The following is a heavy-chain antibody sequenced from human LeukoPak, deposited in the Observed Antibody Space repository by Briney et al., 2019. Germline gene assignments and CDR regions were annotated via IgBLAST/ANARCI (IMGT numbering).Heavy chain of an antibody. CDR1: GGSISSYY. D-gene: IGHD5-24*01. Sequence: ASETLSLTCTVSGGSISSYYWRWLRQPPGKGLEGIGYIYYSGSTNYNPSLKSRVTISVDTSKNQFSLKLSSVTAADTAGYYCARGLLDGYTHPAAFDIWGQGTMVTVSS. V-gene: IGHV4-59*01. CDR3: ARGLLDGYTHPAAFDI. J-gene: IGHJ3*02. CDR2: IYYSGST.